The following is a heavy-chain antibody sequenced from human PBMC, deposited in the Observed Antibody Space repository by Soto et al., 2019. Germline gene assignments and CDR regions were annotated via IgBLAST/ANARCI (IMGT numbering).Heavy chain of an antibody. CDR3: ARDGITGTTDYYYYYGMDV. J-gene: IGHJ6*02. CDR1: GYTFTSYG. CDR2: ISAYNGNT. D-gene: IGHD1-7*01. Sequence: ASVKVSCKASGYTFTSYGISWVRQAPGQGLEWMGWISAYNGNTNYAQKLQGRVTMTTDTSTSTAYMELRSLRSDDTAVYYCARDGITGTTDYYYYYGMDVWGQGTTVTVSS. V-gene: IGHV1-18*01.